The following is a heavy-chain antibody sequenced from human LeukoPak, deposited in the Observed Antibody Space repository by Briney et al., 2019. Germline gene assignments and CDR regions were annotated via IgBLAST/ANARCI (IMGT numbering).Heavy chain of an antibody. CDR2: ISRSSYYI. D-gene: IGHD1-26*01. V-gene: IGHV3-21*01. J-gene: IGHJ6*03. CDR3: ARDPYSGAYGSTYYYFMDV. CDR1: GFTFSSYA. Sequence: PGGSLRLSCAASGFTFSSYAMNWVRQAPGKGLEWVSSISRSSYYIYYTDSVKGRFTISRDNAKNSLYLQMNSLRAEDTAVYYCARDPYSGAYGSTYYYFMDVWGKGTTVTISS.